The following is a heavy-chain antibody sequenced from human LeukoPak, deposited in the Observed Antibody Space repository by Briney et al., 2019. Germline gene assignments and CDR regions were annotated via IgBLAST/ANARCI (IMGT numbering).Heavy chain of an antibody. Sequence: EASVKVSCKASGYTFTSYGISWVRQAPGQGLEWMGWISAYNGNTNYAQKLQGRATMTTVTSTSTDYMELRSLRSDDTAVYYCARETEDYYDSSGPYFDYWGQGTLVTVSS. CDR1: GYTFTSYG. CDR2: ISAYNGNT. CDR3: ARETEDYYDSSGPYFDY. D-gene: IGHD3-22*01. V-gene: IGHV1-18*01. J-gene: IGHJ4*02.